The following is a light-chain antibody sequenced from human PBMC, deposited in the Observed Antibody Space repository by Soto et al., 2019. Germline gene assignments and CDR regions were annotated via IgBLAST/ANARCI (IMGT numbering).Light chain of an antibody. V-gene: IGKV1-33*01. CDR1: QDISNY. CDR2: DAS. J-gene: IGKJ4*01. Sequence: DIQMTQSPSSLSASVGDRVTITCQASQDISNYLNWYQQKPGKAPKLLIYDASNLETGVPSRFSGSGSVTEFTFTISSLQPEDIATYYCQQYDNLPPALTFGGGTKVEIK. CDR3: QQYDNLPPALT.